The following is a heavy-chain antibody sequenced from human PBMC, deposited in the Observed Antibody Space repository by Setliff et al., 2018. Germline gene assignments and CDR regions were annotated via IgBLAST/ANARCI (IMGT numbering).Heavy chain of an antibody. CDR2: VYYSGYT. Sequence: ETLSLTCTVSNGSVSTTSHYWGWVRQPPGKGLEWIGSVYYSGYTYYSPSLESRVAISVDTSKNQFSLKVNSVTAADTAVYYCARVYGENDLPDIWGQGTMVTVS. J-gene: IGHJ3*02. D-gene: IGHD4-17*01. CDR3: ARVYGENDLPDI. V-gene: IGHV4-39*07. CDR1: NGSVSTTSHY.